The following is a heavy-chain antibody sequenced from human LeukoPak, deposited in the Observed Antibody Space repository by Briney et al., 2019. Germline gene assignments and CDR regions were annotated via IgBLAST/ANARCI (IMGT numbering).Heavy chain of an antibody. V-gene: IGHV1-46*01. CDR3: ARAGVGSSSSVRYYYSMDV. Sequence: ASVKVSCKASGYTFTSCYMHWVRQAPGQGLEWMGIISPSGGSTSYAQQFQGRVTMTRDTSTSTVYMELSSLRSEDTAVYYCARAGVGSSSSVRYYYSMDVWGQGTTVTVSS. CDR1: GYTFTSCY. CDR2: ISPSGGST. J-gene: IGHJ6*02. D-gene: IGHD6-6*01.